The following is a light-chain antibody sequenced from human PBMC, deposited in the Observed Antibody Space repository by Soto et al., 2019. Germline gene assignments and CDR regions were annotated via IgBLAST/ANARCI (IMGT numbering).Light chain of an antibody. J-gene: IGKJ1*01. CDR3: QQYGSSVT. V-gene: IGKV3-20*01. CDR2: GAS. CDR1: QSVDSSF. Sequence: DIVLTQSPGSLSLSPGERATLSCRASQSVDSSFFAWYQQKPGQAPTLLIYGASKRATVTPDRFSGSGSGTDFTLTIPRLEPEDFAVYYCQQYGSSVTLGQGTNVEIK.